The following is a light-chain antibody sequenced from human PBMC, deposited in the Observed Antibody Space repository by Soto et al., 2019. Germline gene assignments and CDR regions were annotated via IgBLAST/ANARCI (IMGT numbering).Light chain of an antibody. CDR3: QQYGSSPRT. J-gene: IGKJ1*01. V-gene: IGKV3-20*01. Sequence: EIVLTQSRCILYLSPGDRATFSSRASQSVSSNYLAWYQQKNGQAPRVXIYGAFKRATGIPDRFSGSGSGTDFNLTISRMETEDFAVYCCQQYGSSPRTFGQGTKVDIK. CDR2: GAF. CDR1: QSVSSNY.